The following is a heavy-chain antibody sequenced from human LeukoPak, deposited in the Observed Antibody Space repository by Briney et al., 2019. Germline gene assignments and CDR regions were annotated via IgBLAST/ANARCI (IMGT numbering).Heavy chain of an antibody. Sequence: SETLSLTCTVSGGSISSYYWSWIRQPPGKGLEWIGYIYYSGSTNYNPSLKSRVTISVDTSKNQFSLKLSSVTAADTAVYYCARATYYDFGSGYVQSENWFDPWGQGTLVTVSS. CDR1: GGSISSYY. CDR3: ARATYYDFGSGYVQSENWFDP. CDR2: IYYSGST. D-gene: IGHD3-3*01. J-gene: IGHJ5*02. V-gene: IGHV4-59*01.